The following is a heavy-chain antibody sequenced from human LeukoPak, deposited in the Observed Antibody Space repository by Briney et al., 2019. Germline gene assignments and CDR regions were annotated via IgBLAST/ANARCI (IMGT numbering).Heavy chain of an antibody. V-gene: IGHV5-51*01. J-gene: IGHJ3*01. CDR3: ARRGYCSGGSCFSHAFDL. Sequence: GESLKISCKGSGYSFTTYWIGWVRQMPGKGLEWMGIIHPDDSDTRYSPSFQGQVTISADKSISTAYVQWSSLKASDTAMYYCARRGYCSGGSCFSHAFDLWGQGTTVTVSS. CDR1: GYSFTTYW. CDR2: IHPDDSDT. D-gene: IGHD2-15*01.